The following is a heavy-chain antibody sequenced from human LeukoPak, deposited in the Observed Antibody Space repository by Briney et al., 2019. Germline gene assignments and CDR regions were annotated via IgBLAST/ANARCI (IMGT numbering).Heavy chain of an antibody. CDR3: ARGFGAGNYYYGWFDP. Sequence: SQTLSLTCTVSGGSISSGDYHWNWIRQPPGTGLEWIGFIHDSGSTLYNPSLKSRIIISRDVSRNQFSLQLTSVTAADTAVYHCARGFGAGNYYYGWFDPWGQGALVTVSS. V-gene: IGHV4-30-4*01. D-gene: IGHD3-10*01. J-gene: IGHJ5*02. CDR1: GGSISSGDYH. CDR2: IHDSGST.